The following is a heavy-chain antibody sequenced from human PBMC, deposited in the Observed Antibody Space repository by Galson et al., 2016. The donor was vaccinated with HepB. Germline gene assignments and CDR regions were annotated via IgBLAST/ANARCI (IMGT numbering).Heavy chain of an antibody. J-gene: IGHJ4*02. CDR1: AYSISSGYY. V-gene: IGHV4-38-2*01. CDR3: ARVEGFTYFGY. Sequence: SETLSLTCAVSAYSISSGYYWGWIRQPPGKGLEWIGTIYHSGSTYYNPSLKSRVTISVDTSKNQFSLKLSSVTAADTAVYYCARVEGFTYFGYWGQGTLVTVSS. CDR2: IYHSGST. D-gene: IGHD3-10*01.